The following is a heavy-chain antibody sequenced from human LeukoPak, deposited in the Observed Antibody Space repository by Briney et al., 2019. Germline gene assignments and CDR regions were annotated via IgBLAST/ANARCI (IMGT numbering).Heavy chain of an antibody. J-gene: IGHJ4*02. CDR3: AKDGQYYDSSGYYWDYFDY. Sequence: GGSLRLSCAASGFTVSSNYMSWVRQAPGKGLEWVSAISGSGGSTYYADSVKGRFTISRDNSKNTLYLQMNSLRAEDTAVYYCAKDGQYYDSSGYYWDYFDYWGQGTLVTVSS. CDR1: GFTVSSNY. D-gene: IGHD3-22*01. V-gene: IGHV3-23*01. CDR2: ISGSGGST.